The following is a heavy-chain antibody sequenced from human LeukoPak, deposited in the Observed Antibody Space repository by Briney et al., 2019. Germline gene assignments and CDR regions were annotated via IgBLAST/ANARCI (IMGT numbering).Heavy chain of an antibody. V-gene: IGHV4-4*07. CDR3: ARGEMNYYDSSGYSKALDY. J-gene: IGHJ4*02. CDR1: GGSISSYY. CDR2: IYTSGST. Sequence: SETLSLTCTVSGGSISSYYWSWIRQPAGKGLEWIGRIYTSGSTNYNPSLKSRVTMSVDTSKNQLSLKLSSVTAADTDVYYCARGEMNYYDSSGYSKALDYWGQGTLVTVSS. D-gene: IGHD3-22*01.